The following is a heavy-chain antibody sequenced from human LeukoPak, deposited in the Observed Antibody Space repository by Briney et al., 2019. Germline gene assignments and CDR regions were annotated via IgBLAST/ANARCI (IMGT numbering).Heavy chain of an antibody. CDR1: GFTINNYA. V-gene: IGHV3-23*01. Sequence: GESLRLSCAASGFTINNYALTWVRQAPGRGLQWVSSISGASTYYAESVKGRFSISRDNYKNTVYLQMSSLRAEVTAVYYCGRDPNGNYVGAFEFQRWGQGTLVTVSS. CDR3: GRDPNGNYVGAFEFQR. J-gene: IGHJ1*01. D-gene: IGHD4-17*01. CDR2: ISGAST.